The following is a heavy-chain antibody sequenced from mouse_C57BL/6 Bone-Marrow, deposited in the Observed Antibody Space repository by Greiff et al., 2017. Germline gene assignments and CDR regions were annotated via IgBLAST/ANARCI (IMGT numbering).Heavy chain of an antibody. Sequence: VQLQQPGAELVMPGASVKLSCKASGYTFTSYWMHWVKQRPGQGLEWIGEIDPSDSYTNYNQKFKGKSTLTVDKSSSTAYMQLSSLTSEDSAVYYCARRGITTVWYFDVWGTGTTVTVSS. D-gene: IGHD1-1*01. CDR2: IDPSDSYT. CDR3: ARRGITTVWYFDV. J-gene: IGHJ1*03. CDR1: GYTFTSYW. V-gene: IGHV1-69*01.